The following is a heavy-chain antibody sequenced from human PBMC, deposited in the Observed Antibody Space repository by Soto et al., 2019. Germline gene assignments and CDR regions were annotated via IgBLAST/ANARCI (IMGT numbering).Heavy chain of an antibody. D-gene: IGHD3-22*01. CDR2: NKSKTDGGTT. J-gene: IGHJ6*02. CDR3: TTYRYYYDSSGLYYYGMDV. CDR1: GFTFSNAW. Sequence: GGSLRLSCAASGFTFSNAWMNWVRQAPGKGLEWVGRNKSKTDGGTTDYAAPVKGRFTISRDDSKNTLYLQMNSLKTEDTAVYYCTTYRYYYDSSGLYYYGMDVWGQGTTVTVSS. V-gene: IGHV3-15*07.